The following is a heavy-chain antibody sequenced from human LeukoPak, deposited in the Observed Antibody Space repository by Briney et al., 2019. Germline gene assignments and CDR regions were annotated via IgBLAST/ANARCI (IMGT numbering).Heavy chain of an antibody. J-gene: IGHJ4*02. Sequence: GRSLRLSYAASGFTFSSYAMHWVRQAPGKGLEWVAVISYDGSNKYYADSVKGRFTISRDNSKNTLYLQMNSLRAEDTAVYYCAREGYCSGGSCYPGLLDYWGQGTLVTVSS. V-gene: IGHV3-30*04. CDR1: GFTFSSYA. D-gene: IGHD2-15*01. CDR2: ISYDGSNK. CDR3: AREGYCSGGSCYPGLLDY.